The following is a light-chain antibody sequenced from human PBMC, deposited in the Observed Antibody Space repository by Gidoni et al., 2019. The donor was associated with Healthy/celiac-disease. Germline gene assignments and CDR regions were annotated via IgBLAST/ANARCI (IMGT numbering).Light chain of an antibody. CDR1: QSVSSY. CDR3: QQRSNWPPGLT. Sequence: IVLTQSPDTLSLSPEERATLSCRASQSVSSYLAWYQQKPGQAPRLLIYDASNRSTGIPARFRCSGSGTDFTLTISSLEPEDFAVYYCQQRSNWPPGLTFGGGTKVEIK. V-gene: IGKV3-11*01. CDR2: DAS. J-gene: IGKJ4*01.